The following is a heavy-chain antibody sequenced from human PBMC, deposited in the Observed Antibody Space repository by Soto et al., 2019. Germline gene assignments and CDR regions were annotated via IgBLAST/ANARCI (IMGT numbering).Heavy chain of an antibody. V-gene: IGHV3-23*04. Sequence: EVQLVDSGGGLVQPGGSPRLSCAASGFIFSYYVMSWVRQAPGKGLEWVSSISDSGGTSYYADSVKGRFTISRDNSKNTLYLQMNSLRAEDTAIYYCAKRPRALLTFDYWGQGTLVTVSS. CDR1: GFIFSYYV. CDR3: AKRPRALLTFDY. CDR2: ISDSGGTS. J-gene: IGHJ4*02. D-gene: IGHD1-26*01.